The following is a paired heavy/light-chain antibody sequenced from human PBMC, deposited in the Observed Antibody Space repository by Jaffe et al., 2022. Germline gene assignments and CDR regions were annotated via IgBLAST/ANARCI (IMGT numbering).Light chain of an antibody. CDR3: QQSYSTPLWT. J-gene: IGKJ1*01. CDR2: AAS. Sequence: DIQMTQSPSSLSASVGDRVTITCRASQSISSYLNWYQQKPGKAPKLLIYAASSLQSGVPSRFSGSGSGTDFTLTISSLQPEDFATYYCQQSYSTPLWTFGQGTKVEIK. CDR1: QSISSY. V-gene: IGKV1-39*01.
Heavy chain of an antibody. J-gene: IGHJ6*03. CDR1: GYSFTSYW. CDR3: VRQSYYGSGSYYTPMDYYYYMDV. V-gene: IGHV5-51*01. D-gene: IGHD3-10*01. CDR2: IYPGDSDT. Sequence: EVQLVQSGAEVKKPGESLKISCKGSGYSFTSYWIGWVRQMPGKGLEWMGIIYPGDSDTRYSPSFQGQVTISADKSISTAYLQWSSLKASDTAMYYCVRQSYYGSGSYYTPMDYYYYMDVWGKGTTVTVSS.